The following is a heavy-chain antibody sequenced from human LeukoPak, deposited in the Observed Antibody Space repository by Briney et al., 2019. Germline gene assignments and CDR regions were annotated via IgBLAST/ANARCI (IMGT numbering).Heavy chain of an antibody. D-gene: IGHD2-21*02. CDR3: ARIAYCGGDCYPTRFDY. V-gene: IGHV1-18*01. CDR2: ISAYNGNT. J-gene: IGHJ4*02. Sequence: ASVKVSCKASGGTFSSYGISWVRQAPGQGLEWMGWISAYNGNTNYAQKLQGRVTMTTDTSTSTAYMELRSLRSDDTAVYYCARIAYCGGDCYPTRFDYWGQGTLVTVSS. CDR1: GGTFSSYG.